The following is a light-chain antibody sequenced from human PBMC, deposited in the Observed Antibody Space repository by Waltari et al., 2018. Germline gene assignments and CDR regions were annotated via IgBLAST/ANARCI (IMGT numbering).Light chain of an antibody. CDR3: YSTDIFRSERGV. V-gene: IGLV3-10*01. CDR1: SWTKKF. J-gene: IGLJ2*01. CDR2: EDT. Sequence: SYELTQPPSVSVSPGQTATTTCPGDSWTKKFTFWFQQKSGQAPVMVIYEDTKRLSAIPERFSGSSSGTTAALTITGAQVEDEADYYCYSTDIFRSERGVFGGGTKLLVL.